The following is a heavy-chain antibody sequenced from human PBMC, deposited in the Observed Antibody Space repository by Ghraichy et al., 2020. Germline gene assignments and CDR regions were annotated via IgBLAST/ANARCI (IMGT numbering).Heavy chain of an antibody. J-gene: IGHJ4*02. CDR2: VSYDGDEE. V-gene: IGHV3-30-3*02. Sequence: GGSLRLSCAASGFTFGNYAMHWVRQAPGKGLEWVAVVSYDGDEEYYVDSVKGRFTISRDNSMNTLYLQMNSLRTDDTAVYYCAKKANPSMIFVGDYWGQGTLVTVSS. D-gene: IGHD3-22*01. CDR3: AKKANPSMIFVGDY. CDR1: GFTFGNYA.